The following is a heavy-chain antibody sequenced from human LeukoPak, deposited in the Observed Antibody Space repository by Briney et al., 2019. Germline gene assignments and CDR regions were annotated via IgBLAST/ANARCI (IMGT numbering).Heavy chain of an antibody. CDR2: IWPSGST. D-gene: IGHD2-21*01. Sequence: PSETLSLTCTVSGFSISSYYWSWIRQSPGQGLEWIGYIWPSGSTNYNPSLSGRVAISLDKSRNHFTLMVTAVTAADTAFYYCARKGPEHLPTYFDHWGRGILVTVSS. CDR3: ARKGPEHLPTYFDH. J-gene: IGHJ4*02. V-gene: IGHV4-4*08. CDR1: GFSISSYY.